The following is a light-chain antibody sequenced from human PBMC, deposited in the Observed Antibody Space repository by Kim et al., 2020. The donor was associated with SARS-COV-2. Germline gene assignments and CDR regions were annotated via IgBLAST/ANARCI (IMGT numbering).Light chain of an antibody. Sequence: SYELTQPPSVSVAPGKTARITCGGNNIGSKSVHWYQQKPGQAPVLVIYYDSDRPSGIPERFSGSNSGNTATLTISRVEAGDEADYHCQVWDSSSDHWVLG. CDR3: QVWDSSSDHWV. CDR1: NIGSKS. CDR2: YDS. J-gene: IGLJ3*02. V-gene: IGLV3-21*04.